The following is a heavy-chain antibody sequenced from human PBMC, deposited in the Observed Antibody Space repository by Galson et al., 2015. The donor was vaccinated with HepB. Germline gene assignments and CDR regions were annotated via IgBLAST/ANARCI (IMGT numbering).Heavy chain of an antibody. J-gene: IGHJ4*02. CDR2: ICTISGSAYST. CDR1: GFTFSNYA. Sequence: SLRLSCAASGFTFSNYAMSWVRQAPGKGLEWVSTICTISGSAYSTYYADSVKGRFTISRDNSKSTLSLQMNSLRAEDTALYYCASRDGSFDYWGQGTLVTVSS. CDR3: ASRDGSFDY. V-gene: IGHV3-23*01. D-gene: IGHD3-10*01.